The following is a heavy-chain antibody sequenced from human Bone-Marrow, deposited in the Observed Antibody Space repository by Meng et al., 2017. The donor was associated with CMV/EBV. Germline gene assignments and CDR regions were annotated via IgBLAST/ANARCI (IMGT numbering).Heavy chain of an antibody. CDR2: LSFDGSNK. J-gene: IGHJ4*02. CDR3: ARETYYDFWSGYYFDY. CDR1: FTFSCSA. Sequence: FTFSCSAIHLVSQAPGQGLAWVAVLSFDGSNKYYADSVKGRFTISRDNSRNTLYLQMNSLRAEDTAVYYCARETYYDFWSGYYFDYWGQGTLVTVSS. V-gene: IGHV3-30*04. D-gene: IGHD3-3*01.